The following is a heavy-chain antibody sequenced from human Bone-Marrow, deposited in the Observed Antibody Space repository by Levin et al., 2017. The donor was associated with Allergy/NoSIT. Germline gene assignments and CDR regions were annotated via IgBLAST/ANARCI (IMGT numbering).Heavy chain of an antibody. CDR1: GGSITNYY. D-gene: IGHD1-14*01. CDR3: ARDPYRRNWFDP. V-gene: IGHV4-59*01. Sequence: SETLSLNCSVSGGSITNYYWSWIRQPPGKGLEWIGYIYYTGSTNYNPSLNSRVSISVDTSKNQFSLKLNSVTSADTAVYYCARDPYRRNWFDPWGPGILVTVSS. J-gene: IGHJ5*02. CDR2: IYYTGST.